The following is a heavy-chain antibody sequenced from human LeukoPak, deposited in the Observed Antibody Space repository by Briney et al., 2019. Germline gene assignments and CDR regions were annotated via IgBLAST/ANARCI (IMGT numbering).Heavy chain of an antibody. D-gene: IGHD2-15*01. J-gene: IGHJ5*02. Sequence: GGSLRLSCAASGFTFSSYAMSWVRQAPGKGLEWVSGISGSGDSTYFADSVKGRFTISRDNSKNTLYLQMNSLRVEDTAVYYCARDLGYCSGGSCYKGWFDPWGQGTLVTVSS. CDR2: ISGSGDST. V-gene: IGHV3-23*01. CDR3: ARDLGYCSGGSCYKGWFDP. CDR1: GFTFSSYA.